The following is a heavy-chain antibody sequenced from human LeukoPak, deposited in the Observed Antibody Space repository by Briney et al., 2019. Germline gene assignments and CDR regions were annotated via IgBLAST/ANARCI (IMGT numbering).Heavy chain of an antibody. Sequence: PGGSLRLSCAASGFTFSSYGMHWVRQAPGKGLEWVAFIRYDGSNKYYADSVKGRFTISRDNSKNTLYLQMNSLRAEDTAVYYCAKDLHRLAAPNAFDIWGQGTMVTVSS. CDR1: GFTFSSYG. D-gene: IGHD6-19*01. V-gene: IGHV3-30*02. CDR3: AKDLHRLAAPNAFDI. J-gene: IGHJ3*02. CDR2: IRYDGSNK.